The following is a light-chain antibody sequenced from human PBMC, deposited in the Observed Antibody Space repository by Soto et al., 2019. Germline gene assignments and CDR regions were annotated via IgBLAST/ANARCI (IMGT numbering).Light chain of an antibody. V-gene: IGLV1-40*01. CDR3: QSYDRSLSGSV. J-gene: IGLJ7*01. CDR1: SSNIGAGYD. CDR2: GND. Sequence: QSVLTQPPSVSRAPGQGVTISCTGSSSNIGAGYDVHWYQQLPGAAPKLLIFGNDNRPSGVPDRFSGSRSGTSASLAITGLQAEDEADYYCQSYDRSLSGSVFGAGTQLTVL.